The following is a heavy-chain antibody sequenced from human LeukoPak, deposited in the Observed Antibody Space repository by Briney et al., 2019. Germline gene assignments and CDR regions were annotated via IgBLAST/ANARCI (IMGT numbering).Heavy chain of an antibody. CDR1: GGSIINYY. J-gene: IGHJ4*02. CDR2: IYYSGST. Sequence: SETLSLTCTVSGGSIINYYWSWIRQPPGKGLEWIGYIYYSGSTNYNPSLKSRVTISVDTSKNQFSLKLSSVTAADTAVYYCARRRYHAGNFDYWGQGTLVTVSS. V-gene: IGHV4-59*01. D-gene: IGHD1-14*01. CDR3: ARRRYHAGNFDY.